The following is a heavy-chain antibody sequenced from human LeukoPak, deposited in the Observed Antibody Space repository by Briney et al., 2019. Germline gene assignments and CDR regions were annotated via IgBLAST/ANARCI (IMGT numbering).Heavy chain of an antibody. D-gene: IGHD2-2*01. CDR1: AFTFGDYP. J-gene: IGHJ4*02. CDR3: AKDICTGTSCHYYFDS. V-gene: IGHV3-43*01. CDR2: ITWDGGTT. Sequence: GGSLTLSCTASAFTFGDYPMYWVRQVPGKGLEWVSLITWDGGTTYYADSVKGRFTVSRDNSKNSLYLQMNNLRTEDTAFYYCAKDICTGTSCHYYFDSWAEGTLVTVSS.